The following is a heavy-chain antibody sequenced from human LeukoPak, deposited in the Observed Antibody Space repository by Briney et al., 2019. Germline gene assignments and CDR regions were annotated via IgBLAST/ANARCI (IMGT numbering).Heavy chain of an antibody. CDR1: GFTFSTYA. V-gene: IGHV3-23*01. D-gene: IGHD3-16*01. Sequence: PGGSLRLSCAASGFTFSTYAMTWVRQAPGKGLEWVSSIGSDGKPRYSESVKGRFAISGDNSNNVLFLQLNSLRAEDTALYCCARDLDYYVAMDVWGEGTAVTVSS. CDR2: IGSDGKP. J-gene: IGHJ6*01. CDR3: ARDLDYYVAMDV.